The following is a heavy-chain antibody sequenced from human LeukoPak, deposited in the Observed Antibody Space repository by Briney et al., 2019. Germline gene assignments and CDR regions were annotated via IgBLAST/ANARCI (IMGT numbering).Heavy chain of an antibody. Sequence: GASVKVSCKASGYTFTDYYIHWVRQAPGQGLEWMGIINPSGGSTSYAQKFQGRATMTRDTSTSTVYMELSSLRSEDTAVYYCARDGVVVVPAAMLGRNPLPNWFDPWGQGTLVTVSS. CDR2: INPSGGST. CDR3: ARDGVVVVPAAMLGRNPLPNWFDP. D-gene: IGHD2-2*01. CDR1: GYTFTDYY. V-gene: IGHV1-46*01. J-gene: IGHJ5*02.